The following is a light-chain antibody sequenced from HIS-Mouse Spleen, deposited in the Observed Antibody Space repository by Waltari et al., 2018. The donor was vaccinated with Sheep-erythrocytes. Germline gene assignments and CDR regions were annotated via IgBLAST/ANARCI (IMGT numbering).Light chain of an antibody. V-gene: IGLV2-23*01. CDR3: CSYAGSSTLV. Sequence: QSALTQPASVSGSPGQSITISCTGPRSDVGSYNLVPWYQQHPGKAPNLMIYEGSKRPSGVSNRFSGSKSGNTASLTISGLQAEDEADYYCCSYAGSSTLVFGGGTKLTVL. CDR1: RSDVGSYNL. J-gene: IGLJ3*02. CDR2: EGS.